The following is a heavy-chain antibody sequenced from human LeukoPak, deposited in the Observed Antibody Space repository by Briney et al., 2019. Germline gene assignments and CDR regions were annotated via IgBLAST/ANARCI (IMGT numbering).Heavy chain of an antibody. V-gene: IGHV3-74*01. J-gene: IGHJ4*02. D-gene: IGHD4-23*01. CDR2: IDRDGSRI. Sequence: GGSLRLSCAVYGFTFSSYWMHWVRQAPGKGLVWVSRIDRDGSRINYADSVKGRFTISRDNGKNTLFLQMNSLRAEDAAVYYCVRGNDYGGPHYWGQGTLVTVSS. CDR3: VRGNDYGGPHY. CDR1: GFTFSSYW.